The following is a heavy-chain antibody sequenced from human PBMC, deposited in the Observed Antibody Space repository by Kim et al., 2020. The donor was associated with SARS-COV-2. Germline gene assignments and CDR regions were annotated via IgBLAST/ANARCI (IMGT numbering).Heavy chain of an antibody. J-gene: IGHJ5*02. V-gene: IGHV1-69*13. CDR3: AGDSSGYREWFGP. CDR2: IIPMFGTP. D-gene: IGHD3-22*01. CDR1: GGTFSSCA. Sequence: SVKVSCKASGGTFSSCAFSWVRQAPGQGLEWMGGIIPMFGTPNYAQKFQGRVTITADESTSTVYMEVSSLRAEDTAMYYCAGDSSGYREWFGPWGQGTL.